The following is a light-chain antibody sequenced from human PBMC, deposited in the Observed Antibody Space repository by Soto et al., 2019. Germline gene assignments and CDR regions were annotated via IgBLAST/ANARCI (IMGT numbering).Light chain of an antibody. CDR3: QQYNNWPPGT. CDR2: GAS. V-gene: IGKV3-15*01. CDR1: QRVSSN. J-gene: IGKJ1*01. Sequence: EIVMTQSPATLSVSPGERATLSCRASQRVSSNLAWYQQKPGQAPRLLIYGASTSATGIPARFSGSGSGTEFTLTISSLQSEDFAVYYCQQYNNWPPGTFGQGTKVEIK.